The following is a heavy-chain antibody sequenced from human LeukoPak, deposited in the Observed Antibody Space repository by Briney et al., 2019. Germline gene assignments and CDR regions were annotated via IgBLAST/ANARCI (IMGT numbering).Heavy chain of an antibody. CDR2: VFYTGST. CDR3: ARGGVGATYVGFDY. D-gene: IGHD1-26*01. Sequence: PPETLSLTCSVCGGSIRDYSWSWIRQPPGKGLEWIGYVFYTGSTNFDPSLKSRVTMSTNTSKNQFSLKLTSVTAADTALYYCARGGVGATYVGFDYWGQGTLVTVSS. CDR1: GGSIRDYS. V-gene: IGHV4-59*12. J-gene: IGHJ4*02.